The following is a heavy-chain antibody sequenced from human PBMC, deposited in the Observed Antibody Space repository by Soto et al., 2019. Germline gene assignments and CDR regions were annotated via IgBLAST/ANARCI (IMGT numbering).Heavy chain of an antibody. CDR1: GFTFSSYA. D-gene: IGHD3-3*01. CDR3: AKERYTIFGPTDV. V-gene: IGHV3-23*01. CDR2: ISGSGGST. J-gene: IGHJ6*02. Sequence: GRSLRLSCAASGFTFSSYAMSLVRQAPGKGLEWVSSISGSGGSTYYADSVKGRLTISRDNSKNTLYLQMNSLRAEDTAVYYCAKERYTIFGPTDVWGEGTTVTVSS.